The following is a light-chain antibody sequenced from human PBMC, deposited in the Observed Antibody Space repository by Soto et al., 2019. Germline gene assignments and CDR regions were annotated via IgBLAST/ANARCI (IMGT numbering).Light chain of an antibody. CDR3: HQYFTLPS. V-gene: IGKV4-1*01. Sequence: IVMTQSPASLTESLGERATINCKSSQTVFTGSNNKNYLAWYQHKPGQAPKLLMYWATARESGVPDRFRGSGFGTEFTLTITSVQAEDVAVYYCHQYFTLPSFGGGTKVDIK. J-gene: IGKJ4*01. CDR2: WAT. CDR1: QTVFTGSNNKNY.